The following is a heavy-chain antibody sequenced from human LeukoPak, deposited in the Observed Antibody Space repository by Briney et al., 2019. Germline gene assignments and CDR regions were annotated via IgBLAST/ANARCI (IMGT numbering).Heavy chain of an antibody. CDR1: GGTFSSYA. D-gene: IGHD6-19*01. CDR3: ATPAGYSSGGDAFDI. J-gene: IGHJ3*02. CDR2: IIPILGIA. Sequence: ASVKVSCKASGGTFSSYAISWVRQAPGQGLEWMGRIIPILGIANYAQKFQGRVTITADKSTSTAYMELSSLRSEDTAVYYCATPAGYSSGGDAFDIWDQGTMVTVSS. V-gene: IGHV1-69*04.